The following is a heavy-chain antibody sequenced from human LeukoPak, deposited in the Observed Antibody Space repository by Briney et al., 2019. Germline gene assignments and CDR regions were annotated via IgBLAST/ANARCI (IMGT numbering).Heavy chain of an antibody. D-gene: IGHD3-22*01. CDR1: GFTFSSYA. CDR3: ATTADSSGYYRY. J-gene: IGHJ4*02. V-gene: IGHV3-23*01. CDR2: ISGSGGST. Sequence: GGSLRLSCAASGFTFSSYAMSWVRQAPGKGLEWVSAISGSGGSTYYADSARGRFTISRDNSKNTLYLQMNSLRAEDTAVYYCATTADSSGYYRYWGQGTLVTVSS.